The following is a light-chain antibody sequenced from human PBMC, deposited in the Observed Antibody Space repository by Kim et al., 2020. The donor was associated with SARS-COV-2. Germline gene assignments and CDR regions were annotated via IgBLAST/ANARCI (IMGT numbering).Light chain of an antibody. CDR3: QHHSTYPIT. Sequence: AFVGDRITITGRASQRIVGWLSWYQQKPGKAPKLLIYDASSVESGVPSRFSGSGSGTEFTLTISSLQPDDSATYYCQHHSTYPITFGQGTRLEIK. CDR2: DAS. V-gene: IGKV1-5*01. CDR1: QRIVGW. J-gene: IGKJ5*01.